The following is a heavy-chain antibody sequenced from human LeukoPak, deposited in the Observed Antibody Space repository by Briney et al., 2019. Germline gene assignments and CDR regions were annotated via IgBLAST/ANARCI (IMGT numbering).Heavy chain of an antibody. CDR2: ISAYNGNT. J-gene: IGHJ5*02. CDR3: ARDTNAGYDFWSGYYNEQNWFDP. D-gene: IGHD3-3*01. V-gene: IGHV1-18*01. Sequence: GASVKVSCKASGYTFTSYGISWVRQAPGRGLEWMGWISAYNGNTNYARKLQRRVTMTTDTSTSTAYMELRSLRSDDTAVYYCARDTNAGYDFWSGYYNEQNWFDPWGQGTLVTVSS. CDR1: GYTFTSYG.